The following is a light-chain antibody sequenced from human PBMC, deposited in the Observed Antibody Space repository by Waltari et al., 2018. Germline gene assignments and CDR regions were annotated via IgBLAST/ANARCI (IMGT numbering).Light chain of an antibody. CDR3: AAWDDSLSGGV. CDR2: RNN. J-gene: IGLJ3*02. CDR1: SSNIGSNY. V-gene: IGLV1-47*01. Sequence: QSVLTQPPSASGTPGQRVTIPCSGSSSNIGSNYLSWYQQLPGTAPKLLISRNNQRPSGVPDRFSGSKSGTSASLAISGLRSEDEADYYCAAWDDSLSGGVFGGGTKLTVL.